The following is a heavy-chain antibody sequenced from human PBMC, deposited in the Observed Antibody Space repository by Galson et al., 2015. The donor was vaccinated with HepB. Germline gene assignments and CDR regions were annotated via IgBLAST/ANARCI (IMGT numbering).Heavy chain of an antibody. V-gene: IGHV3-11*06. CDR3: AREGRDGYNLAPFDY. CDR2: ISSSSSYT. Sequence: SLRLSCAASGFTFSDYYMSWIRQAPGKGLEWVSYISSSSSYTNYADSVKGRFTISRDSAKNSLYLQMSSLRAEDTAVYYCAREGRDGYNLAPFDYWGQGTLVTVSS. J-gene: IGHJ4*02. D-gene: IGHD5-24*01. CDR1: GFTFSDYY.